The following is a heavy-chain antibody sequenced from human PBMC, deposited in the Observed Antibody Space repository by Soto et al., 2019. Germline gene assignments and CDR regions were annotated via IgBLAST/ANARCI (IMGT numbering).Heavy chain of an antibody. CDR1: GGSISSYY. V-gene: IGHV4-59*13. J-gene: IGHJ4*02. CDR2: IYYSGST. Sequence: SETLSLTCTVSGGSISSYYWSWIRQPPGKGLEWIGYIYYSGSTNYNPSLKSRVTISVDTSKNQFSLKLSSVTAADTAVYYCARCGSRDYGDYYFDYWGQGTLVTVSS. CDR3: ARCGSRDYGDYYFDY. D-gene: IGHD4-17*01.